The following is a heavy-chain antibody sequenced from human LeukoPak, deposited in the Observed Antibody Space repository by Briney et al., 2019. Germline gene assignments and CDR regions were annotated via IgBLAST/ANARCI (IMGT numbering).Heavy chain of an antibody. CDR2: ITWNSAPI. D-gene: IGHD6-19*01. V-gene: IGHV3-9*01. CDR3: AKNRSGWYYLDY. Sequence: PGRSLRLSCAASGFSFDDYAVYWVRQVPGKGLEWVSGITWNSAPIGYADSVKGRSTISRDNSKNSLYLQMNSLTVEDTAVYYCAKNRSGWYYLDYWGHGTLVTVSS. J-gene: IGHJ4*01. CDR1: GFSFDDYA.